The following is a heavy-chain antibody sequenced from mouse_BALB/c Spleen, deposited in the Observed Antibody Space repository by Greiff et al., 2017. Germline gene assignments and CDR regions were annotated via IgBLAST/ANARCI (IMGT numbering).Heavy chain of an antibody. CDR2: IWAGGST. V-gene: IGHV2-9*02. D-gene: IGHD2-10*02. Sequence: QVQLKESGPGLVAPSQSLSITCTVSGFSLTSYGVHWVRQPPGKGLEWLGVIWAGGSTNYNSALMSRLSISKDNSKSQVFLKMNSLQTDDTAMYYCARERGYGNYGAMDYWGQGTSVTVSS. J-gene: IGHJ4*01. CDR3: ARERGYGNYGAMDY. CDR1: GFSLTSYG.